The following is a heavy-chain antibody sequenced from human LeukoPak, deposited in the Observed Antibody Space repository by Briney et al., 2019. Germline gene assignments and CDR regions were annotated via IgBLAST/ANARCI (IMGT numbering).Heavy chain of an antibody. Sequence: ASAKVSCKASGYTFTGYYMHWVQQAPGQGLEWMGWINPNSGGTNYAQKFQGRVTMTRDTSISTAYMELSRLRSDDTAVYYCARGDIVVVVAATNYGMDVWGQGTTVTVSS. CDR1: GYTFTGYY. V-gene: IGHV1-2*02. J-gene: IGHJ6*02. CDR2: INPNSGGT. CDR3: ARGDIVVVVAATNYGMDV. D-gene: IGHD2-15*01.